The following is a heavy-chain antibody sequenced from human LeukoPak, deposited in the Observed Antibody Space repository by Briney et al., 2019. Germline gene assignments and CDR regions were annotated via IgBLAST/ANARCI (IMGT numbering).Heavy chain of an antibody. D-gene: IGHD6-13*01. V-gene: IGHV4-39*01. J-gene: IGHJ4*02. Sequence: SETLSLTCTVSGGSISSSSSYYWAGIRQPPGKGLEWIGTMSNTGRSYYNPSLKSRVTISGDTSKNQFSLEVISVTAADTAVFYCARRSQTTAGRGIDYWGQGTLVTVSS. CDR2: MSNTGRS. CDR1: GGSISSSSSYY. CDR3: ARRSQTTAGRGIDY.